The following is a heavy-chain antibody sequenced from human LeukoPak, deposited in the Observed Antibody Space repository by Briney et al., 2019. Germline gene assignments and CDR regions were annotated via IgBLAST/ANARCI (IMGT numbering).Heavy chain of an antibody. J-gene: IGHJ6*03. CDR2: INHSGST. D-gene: IGHD3-10*01. CDR1: GGSFSGYY. V-gene: IGHV4-34*01. CDR3: ARGRGSGSYYYYYYYMDV. Sequence: SETLSLTCAVYGGSFSGYYWSWIRQPPGKGLEWIGEINHSGSTNYNPSLKSRVTISVDTSKNQFSLKLSSVTAADTAVYYCARGRGSGSYYYYYYYMDVWGKGATVTVSS.